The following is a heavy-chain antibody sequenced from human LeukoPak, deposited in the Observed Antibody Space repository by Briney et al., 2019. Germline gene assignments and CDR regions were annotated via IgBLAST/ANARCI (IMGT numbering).Heavy chain of an antibody. J-gene: IGHJ3*02. CDR3: ARGWRVAAIPGAFDI. D-gene: IGHD2-15*01. Sequence: ASVTVSCTASAYTFTVYYMHWVRQAPGQGLEWMGLINLNSGGTNYAQKFQGRVTMTRDTSISTAYMELSRLSSDDTAVYYCARGWRVAAIPGAFDIWGQGTMVTVSS. CDR1: AYTFTVYY. V-gene: IGHV1-2*02. CDR2: INLNSGGT.